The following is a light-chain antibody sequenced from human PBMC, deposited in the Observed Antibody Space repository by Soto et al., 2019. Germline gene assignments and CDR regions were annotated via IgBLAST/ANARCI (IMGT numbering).Light chain of an antibody. V-gene: IGKV3-11*01. CDR2: DTS. Sequence: SQSPFPLSFPLGGRVTIPCRASQTVSSKLAWYQHKPGQAPRLLIYDTSNRATGIPARFSGSGSGTDFTLTISSLEPEELAFYDCHQRMSWPRTFGQGTKVDIK. CDR3: HQRMSWPRT. CDR1: QTVSSK. J-gene: IGKJ1*01.